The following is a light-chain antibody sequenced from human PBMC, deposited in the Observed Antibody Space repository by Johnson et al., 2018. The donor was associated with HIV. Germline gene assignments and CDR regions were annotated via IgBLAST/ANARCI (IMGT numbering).Light chain of an antibody. V-gene: IGLV1-51*02. Sequence: QSALTQPPSVSAAPGQKVTISCSGSSSNIGNNYVSWYQQLPGTAPKLLIYENNKRPSGIPDRFSGSKSGTSATLAITGLHTGDEADYYCGTWDSSLSAHYVFGTGTKVTVL. CDR1: SSNIGNNY. CDR3: GTWDSSLSAHYV. J-gene: IGLJ1*01. CDR2: ENN.